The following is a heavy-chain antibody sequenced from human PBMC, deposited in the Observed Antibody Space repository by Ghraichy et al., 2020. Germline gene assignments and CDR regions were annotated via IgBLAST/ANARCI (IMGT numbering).Heavy chain of an antibody. CDR2: ISSDGTNK. CDR1: GSTFSDTFKTYT. CDR3: ARGGWDYRGGSCYAGPGDYYYAIDV. V-gene: IGHV3-30*04. Sequence: GGPLRLSCAGSGSTFSDTFKTYTLHWVRQAPGRGLEWVAVISSDGTNKYYADSVKGRFTISRDNSKNILYPQMNSPRVEDTAVFYCARGGWDYRGGSCYAGPGDYYYAIDVWGQGTTVTVSS. D-gene: IGHD2-15*01. J-gene: IGHJ6*02.